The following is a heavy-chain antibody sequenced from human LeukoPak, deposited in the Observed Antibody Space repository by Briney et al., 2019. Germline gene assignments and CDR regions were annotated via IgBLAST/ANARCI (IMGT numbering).Heavy chain of an antibody. D-gene: IGHD2-2*01. CDR2: ISGSGGST. CDR1: GFTFSSYG. Sequence: GGTLRLSCAASGFTFSSYGMSWVRQAPGKGLEWVSAISGSGGSTYYADSVKGRFTMSRDNSKKTLYLQMNSLRAEDTAVYYCAKEDGKRYCSSTSCFAYGSNSGIDYWGQGTLVTVSS. CDR3: AKEDGKRYCSSTSCFAYGSNSGIDY. V-gene: IGHV3-23*01. J-gene: IGHJ4*02.